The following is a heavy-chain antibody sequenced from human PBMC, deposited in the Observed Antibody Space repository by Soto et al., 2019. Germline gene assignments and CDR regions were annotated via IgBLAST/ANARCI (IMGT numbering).Heavy chain of an antibody. CDR3: AAMYYYDSSGYYYFDY. CDR2: IVVGSGNT. D-gene: IGHD3-22*01. V-gene: IGHV1-58*01. Sequence: GASVKVSCKASGFTFTSSAVQWVRQARGQRLEWIGWIVVGSGNTNYAQKFQERVTITRDMSTSTAYMELSSLRSEDTAVYYCAAMYYYDSSGYYYFDYWGQGTLVTVSS. J-gene: IGHJ4*02. CDR1: GFTFTSSA.